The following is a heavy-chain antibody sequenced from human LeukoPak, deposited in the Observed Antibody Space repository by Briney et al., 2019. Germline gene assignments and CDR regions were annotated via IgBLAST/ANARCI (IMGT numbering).Heavy chain of an antibody. CDR3: ARALGEYSGYDGGVFDY. Sequence: GGSLRLSCAASGFTFSSYAMHWVRQAPGKGLEWVAVISYDGSNKYYADSVKGRFTISRDNSKNTLYLQMNSLRAEDTAVYYCARALGEYSGYDGGVFDYWGQGTLVTVSS. CDR1: GFTFSSYA. CDR2: ISYDGSNK. V-gene: IGHV3-30-3*01. D-gene: IGHD5-12*01. J-gene: IGHJ4*02.